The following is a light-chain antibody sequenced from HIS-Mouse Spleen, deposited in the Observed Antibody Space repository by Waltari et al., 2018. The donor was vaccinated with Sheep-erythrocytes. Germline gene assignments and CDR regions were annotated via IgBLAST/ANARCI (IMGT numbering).Light chain of an antibody. CDR3: QQYGSSPFT. Sequence: EIVLTQSPGTLSLSPGERATLSCRASQSVSSSYLAWYQQTPGQAPRLRIYGASSRATGIPDRFSGSGSGTDFTLTISRLEPEDFAVYYCQQYGSSPFTFGPGTKVDIK. CDR2: GAS. V-gene: IGKV3-20*01. J-gene: IGKJ3*01. CDR1: QSVSSSY.